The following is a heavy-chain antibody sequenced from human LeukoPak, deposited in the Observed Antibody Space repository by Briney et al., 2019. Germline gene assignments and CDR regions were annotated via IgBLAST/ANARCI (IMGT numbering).Heavy chain of an antibody. J-gene: IGHJ4*02. D-gene: IGHD2-15*01. CDR3: AGGEGYCNGGSCLALDY. V-gene: IGHV1-69*06. Sequence: SSVKVSCKASGGTFSSYAISWVRQAPGQGLEWMGGIIPIFGTANYAQKFQGRVTITADKSTSTAYMELSSLRSEDTAVYYCAGGEGYCNGGSCLALDYWGQGTLVTVSS. CDR2: IIPIFGTA. CDR1: GGTFSSYA.